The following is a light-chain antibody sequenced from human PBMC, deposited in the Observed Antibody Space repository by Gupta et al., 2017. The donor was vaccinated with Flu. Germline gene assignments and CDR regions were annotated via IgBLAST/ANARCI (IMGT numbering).Light chain of an antibody. Sequence: QSVLTQPPSVSGAPGQRVTISCTGSSSNIGARADVHWYQQLPGTAPKLLISLNSNRPSGVPDRFSVSRSGTSASLAITGLQAEDEADYYCQSYDTSLSGPYVFGTGTKVTVL. CDR1: SSNIGARAD. V-gene: IGLV1-40*01. J-gene: IGLJ1*01. CDR2: LNS. CDR3: QSYDTSLSGPYV.